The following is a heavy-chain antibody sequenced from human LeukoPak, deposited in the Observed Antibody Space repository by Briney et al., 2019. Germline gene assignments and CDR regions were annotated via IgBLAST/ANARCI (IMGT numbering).Heavy chain of an antibody. D-gene: IGHD3-10*01. Sequence: GGSLRLSCAASGFTFDDYSMSWVRQAPGKGLEWVSGINWNGGSTGYADSVKGRFTISRDNAKNSLYLQMNSLRAEDTALYYCARGGDYYGSGSYYNAMYYFDYWGQGTLVTVSS. V-gene: IGHV3-20*04. CDR1: GFTFDDYS. CDR3: ARGGDYYGSGSYYNAMYYFDY. J-gene: IGHJ4*02. CDR2: INWNGGST.